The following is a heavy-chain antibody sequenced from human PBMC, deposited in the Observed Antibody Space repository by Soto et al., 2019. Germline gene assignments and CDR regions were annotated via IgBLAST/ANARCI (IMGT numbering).Heavy chain of an antibody. V-gene: IGHV4-59*08. J-gene: IGHJ5*02. CDR2: MYSGGRT. Sequence: SETLWLTCTVSGGCISSYYWGWIRQPPGKGLEWIGYMYSGGRTNYNPSLKSRVTISVDTSKMQVSLKLSSVTAADTAVYFCARGTPSPLTVRSSRGPWFDPWGQGTLVTVS. CDR3: ARGTPSPLTVRSSRGPWFDP. D-gene: IGHD2-15*01. CDR1: GGCISSYY.